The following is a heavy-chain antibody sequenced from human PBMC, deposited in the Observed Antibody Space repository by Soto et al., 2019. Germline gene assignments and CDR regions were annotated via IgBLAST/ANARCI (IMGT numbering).Heavy chain of an antibody. V-gene: IGHV4-34*01. CDR2: INHSGST. Sequence: QVQLQQWGAGLLKPSETLSLTCAVYGGSFSGYYWSWIRQPPGKGLEWIGEINHSGSTNYNPSLKSRVTISVDTSKNQFSLKLSSVTAADTAVYYCARGLGKQLVLFDYWGQGTLVTVSS. CDR1: GGSFSGYY. D-gene: IGHD6-6*01. J-gene: IGHJ4*02. CDR3: ARGLGKQLVLFDY.